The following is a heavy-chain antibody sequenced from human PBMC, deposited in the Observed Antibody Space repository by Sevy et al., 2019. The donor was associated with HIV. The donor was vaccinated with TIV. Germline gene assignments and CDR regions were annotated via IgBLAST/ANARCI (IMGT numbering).Heavy chain of an antibody. Sequence: GGSLRLSCAASGFTFSKYSSWVRQPPGKGLEWVSTLSFGCGEINYADSVKGRFTISRDNSKSSVYLQMNNLRPEDTAVYYCAREGCTKPHDYWGQGTLVTVSS. V-gene: IGHV3-23*01. CDR3: AREGCTKPHDY. CDR2: LSFGCGEI. D-gene: IGHD2-8*01. CDR1: GFTFSKYS. J-gene: IGHJ4*02.